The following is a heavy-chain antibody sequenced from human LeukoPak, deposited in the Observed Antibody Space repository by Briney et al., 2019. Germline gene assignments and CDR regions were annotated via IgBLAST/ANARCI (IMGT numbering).Heavy chain of an antibody. J-gene: IGHJ3*01. CDR2: INGGGDAT. Sequence: GGSLRLSCATSGFTFNNNAMSWVRQAPGKGLEWVSAINGGGDATEYADSVRGRFTISRDNSKNTLYLQMNSLRPEDTAVYYCARCTASCYANAFDVWGQGTLLTVSS. CDR3: ARCTASCYANAFDV. D-gene: IGHD2-2*01. V-gene: IGHV3-23*01. CDR1: GFTFNNNA.